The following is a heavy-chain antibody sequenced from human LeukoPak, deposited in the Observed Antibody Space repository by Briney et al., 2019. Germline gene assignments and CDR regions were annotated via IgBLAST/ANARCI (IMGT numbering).Heavy chain of an antibody. J-gene: IGHJ6*03. CDR1: GYTFTSYG. CDR2: LSAYKGNT. D-gene: IGHD3-3*01. Sequence: GASVKVSCEASGYTFTSYGISCARQAPGQGREWRGWLSAYKGNTHYAQKLQGRVTMTTDTSTSTAYMELRSLRSDDTAVYYCARGHDFWSGYCGVRSFYYYYMDVWGKGTTVTVSS. V-gene: IGHV1-18*01. CDR3: ARGHDFWSGYCGVRSFYYYYMDV.